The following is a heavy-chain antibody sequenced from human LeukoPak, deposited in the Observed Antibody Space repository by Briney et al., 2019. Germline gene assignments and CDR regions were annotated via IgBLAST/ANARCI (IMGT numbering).Heavy chain of an antibody. Sequence: ETLSLTCTVSGGSISSYYWSWVRQAPGKGLEWVAVIYSGGSTYYADSVKGRFTISRDNSKNTLYLQMNSLRAEDTAVYYCARSIRSYYGDYVGAFDIWGRGTMVTVSS. J-gene: IGHJ3*02. D-gene: IGHD4-17*01. V-gene: IGHV3-53*01. CDR2: IYSGGST. CDR3: ARSIRSYYGDYVGAFDI. CDR1: GGSISSYY.